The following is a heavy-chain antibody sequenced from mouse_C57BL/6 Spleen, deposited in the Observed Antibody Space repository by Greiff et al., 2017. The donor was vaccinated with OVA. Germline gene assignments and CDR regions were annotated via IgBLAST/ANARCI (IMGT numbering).Heavy chain of an antibody. D-gene: IGHD4-1*01. CDR1: GYTFTSYC. CDR3: AIRLGRGWFAY. J-gene: IGHJ3*01. CDR2: IHPSDGDT. Sequence: VQLQQPGAELVKPGASVKVSCTASGYTFTSYCMHWVKQRPGQGLEWIGRIHPSDGDTNYNPKFKGKATLTVDTSSSTAYLQLSSLTSEDSAVYYCAIRLGRGWFAYWGQVTLVTVSA. V-gene: IGHV1-74*01.